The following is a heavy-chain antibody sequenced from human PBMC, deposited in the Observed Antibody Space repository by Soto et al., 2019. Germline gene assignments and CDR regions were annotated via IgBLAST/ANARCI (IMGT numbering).Heavy chain of an antibody. V-gene: IGHV4-30-4*01. J-gene: IGHJ4*02. D-gene: IGHD3-22*01. Sequence: QVQLQESGPGLVKPSQTLSVTCTVSGGSVSNGDYYWSWIRQPPGKGLEWIGYIYYSGSTHYNPSLNSRVTMSFDTSENQFSLKLSSVTDADTAMYYCATESSGSSPLHFDFWGQGTLVTVSS. CDR3: ATESSGSSPLHFDF. CDR2: IYYSGST. CDR1: GGSVSNGDYY.